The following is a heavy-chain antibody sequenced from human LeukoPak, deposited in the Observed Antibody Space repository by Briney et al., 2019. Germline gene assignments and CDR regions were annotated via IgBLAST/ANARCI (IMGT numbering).Heavy chain of an antibody. Sequence: GGSLRLSCAASGFTFSSYEMNWVRQAPGKGLEWVPYISSRATAIYYADSVKGRFTISRDNAKNSLYLQMNSLRAEDTAIYYCATYRQVLLPFESWGQGTLVTVSS. V-gene: IGHV3-48*03. CDR2: ISSRATAI. D-gene: IGHD2-8*02. J-gene: IGHJ4*02. CDR1: GFTFSSYE. CDR3: ATYRQVLLPFES.